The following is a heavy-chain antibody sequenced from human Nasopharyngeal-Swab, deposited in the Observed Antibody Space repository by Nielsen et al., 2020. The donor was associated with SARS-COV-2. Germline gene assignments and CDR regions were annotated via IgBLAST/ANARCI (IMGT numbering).Heavy chain of an antibody. Sequence: SETLSLTCTVSGGSISNYYWSWIRQPPGKGLKWIGYIYYSGSTTYNPSLKSRVTISADTSKNQFSLNLSSVSAADTAVYYCARVIGGQYELLYNWFDPWGQGTLVIVSS. J-gene: IGHJ5*02. CDR3: ARVIGGQYELLYNWFDP. CDR2: IYYSGST. V-gene: IGHV4-59*01. D-gene: IGHD2-2*01. CDR1: GGSISNYY.